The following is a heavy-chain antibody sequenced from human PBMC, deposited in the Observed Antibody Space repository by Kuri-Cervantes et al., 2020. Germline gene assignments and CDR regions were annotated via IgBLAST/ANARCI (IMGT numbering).Heavy chain of an antibody. J-gene: IGHJ4*01. D-gene: IGHD6-19*01. CDR1: GYTLTELS. CDR2: FDPEDGET. CDR3: ARDSTSTGWHNFDY. Sequence: ASVKVSCKVSGYTLTELSMHWVRQAPGKGLEWMGGFDPEDGETIYAQKFQGRVTMTTDTSTSTAYMELRSLGSDDTAVYYCARDSTSTGWHNFDYWGQGTLVTVSS. V-gene: IGHV1-24*01.